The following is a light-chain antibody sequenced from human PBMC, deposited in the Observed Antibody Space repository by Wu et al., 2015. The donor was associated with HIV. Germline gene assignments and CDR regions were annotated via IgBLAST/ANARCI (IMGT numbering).Light chain of an antibody. J-gene: IGKJ4*01. V-gene: IGKV1-8*01. CDR1: QNIRSS. CDR3: QQYDTFPLT. CDR2: AAS. Sequence: AIQITQSPSSLSASTGDTVNITCQTSQNIRSSLAWYRQKSGKVPELLIYAASNLHRRVPSRFSGSGSGTTFTLTINCLHSEDLATFYCQQYDTFPLTFGGGPRWTS.